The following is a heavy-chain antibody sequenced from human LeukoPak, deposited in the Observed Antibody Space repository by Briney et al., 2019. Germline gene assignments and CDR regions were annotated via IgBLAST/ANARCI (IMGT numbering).Heavy chain of an antibody. CDR3: AKQHSSGWYTIDY. V-gene: IGHV3-30*18. CDR1: GFTFSSYG. CDR2: ISYDGSNK. J-gene: IGHJ4*02. Sequence: GRSLRLSCAASGFTFSSYGMHWVRQAPGKGLEWVAVISYDGSNKYYADSVKGRFTISRDNSKNTLYLQMNSLRAEDTAVYYCAKQHSSGWYTIDYWGQGTLVTVSS. D-gene: IGHD6-19*01.